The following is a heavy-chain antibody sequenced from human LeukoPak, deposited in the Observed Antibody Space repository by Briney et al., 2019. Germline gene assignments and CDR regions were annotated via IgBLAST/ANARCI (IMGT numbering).Heavy chain of an antibody. D-gene: IGHD6-19*01. CDR2: ISGGSDST. Sequence: PGGSLRLSCVVSGFTFSSAYMSWVRQAPVKGLEWVTGISGGSDSTYYADSVRGRFTISRDTSKNTLYLQMNSLRAEDTAVYYCAKSGGWYDYYYYYMDVWGKGTTVTVSS. V-gene: IGHV3-23*01. CDR3: AKSGGWYDYYYYYMDV. J-gene: IGHJ6*03. CDR1: GFTFSSAY.